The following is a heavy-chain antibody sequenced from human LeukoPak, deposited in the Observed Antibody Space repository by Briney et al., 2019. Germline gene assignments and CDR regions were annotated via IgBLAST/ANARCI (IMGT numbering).Heavy chain of an antibody. D-gene: IGHD5-12*01. CDR1: GGSISSGGYS. CDR3: ARNRGYGDYVEF. J-gene: IGHJ4*02. Sequence: SSETLSLTCAVSGGSISSGGYSWSWVRQAPGKGLEWVANIKQDGSDEYYLDSVEGRFTISRDNAKNSLYLQMNSLRAEDTAVYYCARNRGYGDYVEFWGQGTLVTVSS. V-gene: IGHV3-7*01. CDR2: IKQDGSDE.